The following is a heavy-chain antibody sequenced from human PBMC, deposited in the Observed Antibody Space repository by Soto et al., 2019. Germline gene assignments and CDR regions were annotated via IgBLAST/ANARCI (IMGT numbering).Heavy chain of an antibody. V-gene: IGHV3-23*01. CDR2: MSGDGGRT. Sequence: QTGGSLRLSCAASGFTFSSYAMNWVRQAPGKGLEWVSGMSGDGGRTYYADSVKGRFTISRDNFKNTLFLQMNSLRAEDTAVYYCAARFDSGGWYYGAFDIWGQGTMVTVSS. J-gene: IGHJ3*02. D-gene: IGHD6-19*01. CDR3: AARFDSGGWYYGAFDI. CDR1: GFTFSSYA.